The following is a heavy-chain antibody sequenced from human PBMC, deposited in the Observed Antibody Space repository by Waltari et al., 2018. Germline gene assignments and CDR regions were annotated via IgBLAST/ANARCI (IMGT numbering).Heavy chain of an antibody. V-gene: IGHV4-34*01. J-gene: IGHJ3*02. CDR3: ARNRAFDI. CDR1: GGSFSAYY. Sequence: QVQLHQWGAGLLKPSETLSLTCAVYGGSFSAYYWSWIRQPPGKGLEWVGEINHSGSANYNPSLKSRVTMSLDTSKNQLSLKLRSVTAADMAVYYCARNRAFDIWGQGTMVTVSS. CDR2: INHSGSA.